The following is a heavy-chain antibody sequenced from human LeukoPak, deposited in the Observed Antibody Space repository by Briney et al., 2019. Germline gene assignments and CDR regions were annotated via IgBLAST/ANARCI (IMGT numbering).Heavy chain of an antibody. CDR1: GGSISSSSYY. Sequence: SETLSLTGTVSGGSISSSSYYWGWIRQPPGKGLEWIGSIYYSGSTYYNPSLKSRVTISVDTSKNQFSLKLSSVTAADTAVYYCARPGASGDYIDYWGQGTLVTVSS. D-gene: IGHD3-10*01. CDR2: IYYSGST. V-gene: IGHV4-39*01. J-gene: IGHJ4*02. CDR3: ARPGASGDYIDY.